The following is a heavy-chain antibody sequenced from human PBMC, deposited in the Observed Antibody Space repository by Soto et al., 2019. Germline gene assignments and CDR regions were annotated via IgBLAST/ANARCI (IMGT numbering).Heavy chain of an antibody. CDR1: GVSISSHDW. D-gene: IGHD6-13*01. Sequence: QVQLQESGPGLVKPSGTLSLTCAVSGVSISSHDWWTWVRQPPGKGLEWIGESHQSGNTNYNSSLXSRVTISVDTSKNQSSLKLTSVTVADTAVYYCATRDSSRFSWGQGTLVTVSS. CDR2: SHQSGNT. J-gene: IGHJ5*02. V-gene: IGHV4-4*02. CDR3: ATRDSSRFS.